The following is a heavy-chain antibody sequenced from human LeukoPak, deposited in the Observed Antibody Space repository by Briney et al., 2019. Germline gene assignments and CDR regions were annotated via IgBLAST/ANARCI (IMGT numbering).Heavy chain of an antibody. J-gene: IGHJ4*02. Sequence: ASVKVSCKASGYTFTGYYMHWVRQAPGQGLEWMGRINPNSGGTNYAQKFQGRVTMTRDTSISTAYMELSRLRSDDTAVYHCATSLLTYTRPDYWGQGTLVTVSS. CDR3: ATSLLTYTRPDY. CDR1: GYTFTGYY. CDR2: INPNSGGT. D-gene: IGHD3-9*01. V-gene: IGHV1-2*06.